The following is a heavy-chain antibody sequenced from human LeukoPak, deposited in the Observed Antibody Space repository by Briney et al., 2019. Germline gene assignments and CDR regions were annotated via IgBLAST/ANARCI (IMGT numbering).Heavy chain of an antibody. D-gene: IGHD7-27*01. J-gene: IGHJ6*02. V-gene: IGHV3-48*03. CDR1: GFTFSSYE. Sequence: GGSLRLSCAASGFTFSSYEMNWVRQAPGKGLEWVSYISSSGSTIYYADSVKGRFTISRDNAKNSLYLQMNSLRAEDTAVYYCARVFVDWGWYYYGMDVWGQGTTVTVSS. CDR2: ISSSGSTI. CDR3: ARVFVDWGWYYYGMDV.